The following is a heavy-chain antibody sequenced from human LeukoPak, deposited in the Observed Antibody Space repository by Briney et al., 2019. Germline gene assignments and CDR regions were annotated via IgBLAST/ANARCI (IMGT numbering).Heavy chain of an antibody. CDR1: GFIFDDYA. V-gene: IGHV3-9*01. J-gene: IGHJ4*02. CDR3: ARDAAGVFDY. CDR2: ISWNSGNT. D-gene: IGHD6-19*01. Sequence: GRSLRLSCVASGFIFDDYAMHWVRQAPGKGLEWVSGISWNSGNTGYADSVKGRFTISRDNAKNTLYLQMNSLRAEDTAVYYCARDAAGVFDYWGQGTLVTVSS.